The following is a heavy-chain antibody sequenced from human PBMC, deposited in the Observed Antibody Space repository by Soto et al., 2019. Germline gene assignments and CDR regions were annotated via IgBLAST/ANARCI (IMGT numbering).Heavy chain of an antibody. D-gene: IGHD2-15*01. Sequence: GGSLRLSCAAAGFTFSSYAMHWVRQAPGKGLEWVAVISYDGSNKYYADSVKGRFTISRDNSKNTLYLQMNSLRAENTAVYYCARVPSSSGRAHLEYWGQGTLVTV. V-gene: IGHV3-30-3*01. CDR2: ISYDGSNK. J-gene: IGHJ4*02. CDR1: GFTFSSYA. CDR3: ARVPSSSGRAHLEY.